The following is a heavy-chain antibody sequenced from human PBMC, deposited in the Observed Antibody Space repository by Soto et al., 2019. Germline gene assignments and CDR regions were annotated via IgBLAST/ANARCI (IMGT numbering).Heavy chain of an antibody. D-gene: IGHD6-19*01. V-gene: IGHV3-53*01. CDR1: AFTVRSNY. CDR3: ARDVIAVAGSADY. Sequence: GGSLRLSCAASAFTVRSNYMCWVRQAPGKGLEWVSAISSDGGTYYTDSVKGRFTISRDKSKNTLYLQMNDLTAEDTAVYYCARDVIAVAGSADYWGQGTLVTVSS. J-gene: IGHJ4*02. CDR2: ISSDGGT.